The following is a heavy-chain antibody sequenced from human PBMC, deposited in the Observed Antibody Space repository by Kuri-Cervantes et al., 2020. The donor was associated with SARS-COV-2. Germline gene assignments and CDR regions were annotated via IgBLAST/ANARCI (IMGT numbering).Heavy chain of an antibody. D-gene: IGHD3-10*01. V-gene: IGHV3-48*01. J-gene: IGHJ6*02. CDR2: ISSSSSTI. Sequence: GGSLRLSCAASGFTFSSYSMNWVRQAPGKGLEWVSYISSSSSTIYYADSVKGRFTISRVNAKNSLYLQMNSLRAEDTAVYYCARDEWHYYGSGSYGPRYYYYGMDVWGQGTTVTVSS. CDR1: GFTFSSYS. CDR3: ARDEWHYYGSGSYGPRYYYYGMDV.